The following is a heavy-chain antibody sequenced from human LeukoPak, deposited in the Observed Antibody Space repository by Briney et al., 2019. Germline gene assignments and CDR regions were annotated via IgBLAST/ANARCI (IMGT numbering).Heavy chain of an antibody. D-gene: IGHD3-10*01. J-gene: IGHJ1*01. Sequence: GASGKVSCKASGYTFTSYDINWVRQATGQGLEWMGWMNPNSGNTGYAQKFQGRVTMTRNTSISTAYMELSSLRSEDTAVYYCARGPTMVRGVIEGYFQHWGQGTLVTVSS. CDR2: MNPNSGNT. CDR1: GYTFTSYD. CDR3: ARGPTMVRGVIEGYFQH. V-gene: IGHV1-8*01.